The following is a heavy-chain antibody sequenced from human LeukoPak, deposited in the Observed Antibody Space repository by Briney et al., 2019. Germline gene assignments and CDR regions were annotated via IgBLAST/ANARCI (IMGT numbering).Heavy chain of an antibody. Sequence: TSETLSLTCTVSGGSISSSSYYWGWIRQPPGKGLEWIGSIYYSGSTYYNPSLKSRVTISVDTSKNQFSLKLSSVTAADTAVYYCARQRNTGYSGSYEGLFDYWGQGTLVTVSS. CDR2: IYYSGST. J-gene: IGHJ4*02. V-gene: IGHV4-39*01. D-gene: IGHD1-26*01. CDR1: GGSISSSSYY. CDR3: ARQRNTGYSGSYEGLFDY.